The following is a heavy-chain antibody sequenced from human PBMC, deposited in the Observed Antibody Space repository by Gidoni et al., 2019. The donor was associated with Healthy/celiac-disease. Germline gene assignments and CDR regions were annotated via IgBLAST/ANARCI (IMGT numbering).Heavy chain of an antibody. J-gene: IGHJ4*02. V-gene: IGHV3-23*01. Sequence: EAQLLESGGGLVQPGGSLRLSCAASGFTFSSYAMSWVRKAPGKGLEWGSAISGSGGSTYDADSVKGRFTISRDNSKNTLYLQMNSLRAEDTAVYYCAKDHRSSYYDILTGYYSFGYWGQGTLVTVSS. CDR2: ISGSGGST. CDR3: AKDHRSSYYDILTGYYSFGY. CDR1: GFTFSSYA. D-gene: IGHD3-9*01.